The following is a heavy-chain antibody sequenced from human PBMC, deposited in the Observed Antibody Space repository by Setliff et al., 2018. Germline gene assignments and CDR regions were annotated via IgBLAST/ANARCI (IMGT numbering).Heavy chain of an antibody. D-gene: IGHD1-26*01. CDR3: AASGTYFPFDY. CDR2: IYPGDSDT. Sequence: GESLKISCKGSGYRFSTYWIGWVRQMPGKGLEWMGIIYPGDSDTRYSPAFQGQVTISVDKSINTAYLQWGSLRASDTAMYYCAASGTYFPFDYWGQGTRVTVSS. J-gene: IGHJ4*02. V-gene: IGHV5-51*01. CDR1: GYRFSTYW.